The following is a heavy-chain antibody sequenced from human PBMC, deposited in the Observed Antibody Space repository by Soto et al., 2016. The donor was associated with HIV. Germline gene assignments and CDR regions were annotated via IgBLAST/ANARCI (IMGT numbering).Heavy chain of an antibody. V-gene: IGHV3-7*01. Sequence: EVQLVESGGGLVQPGGSLTVSCAASGFTFNSYWMSWVRQAPGKGLEWVANIKQDGTEKYYLDSVKGRFTISRDNAKNSLYLQMNSLRVEDTAVYYCVRGGYNWNYITEEFDYWAREPWSASPQ. J-gene: IGHJ4*02. CDR1: GFTFNSYW. CDR3: VRGGYNWNYITEEFDY. D-gene: IGHD1-7*01. CDR2: IKQDGTEK.